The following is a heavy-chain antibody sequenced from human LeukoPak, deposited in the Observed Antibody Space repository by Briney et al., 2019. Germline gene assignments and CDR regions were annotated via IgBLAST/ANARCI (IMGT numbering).Heavy chain of an antibody. CDR1: RFIFSSYW. J-gene: IGHJ4*02. V-gene: IGHV3-7*01. D-gene: IGHD1-26*01. Sequence: PGGSLRLSCATSRFIFSSYWMTWVRRTPGKGLEWVASINQDGSDKYYVDSVKGRFTISRDNAKKSLYLEMSSLRAEDTAVYYCASGTIVGARGADNWGQGTLVTVSS. CDR3: ASGTIVGARGADN. CDR2: INQDGSDK.